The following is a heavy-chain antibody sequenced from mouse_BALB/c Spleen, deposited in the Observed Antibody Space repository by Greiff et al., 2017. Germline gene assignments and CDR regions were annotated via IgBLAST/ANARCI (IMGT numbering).Heavy chain of an antibody. CDR2: INPSNGGT. D-gene: IGHD1-1*01. J-gene: IGHJ2*01. CDR3: ARGATVVGLDY. CDR1: GYTFTSYY. Sequence: VKLQESGAELVKPGASVKLSCKASGYTFTSYYMYWVKQRPGQGLEWIGEINPSNGGTNFNEKFKSKATLTADKSSSTAYMQLSSLTSEDSAVYYCARGATVVGLDYWGQGTTLTVSS. V-gene: IGHV1S81*02.